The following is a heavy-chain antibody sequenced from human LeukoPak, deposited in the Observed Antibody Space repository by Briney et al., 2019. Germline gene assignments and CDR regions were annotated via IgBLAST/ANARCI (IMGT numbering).Heavy chain of an antibody. J-gene: IGHJ3*02. V-gene: IGHV3-53*01. CDR2: IYSGGST. CDR1: GFTVSSSY. CDR3: ARDRGAARSFAFDI. Sequence: PGGSLRLSCAASGFTVSSSYMSWVRQAPGKGLEWVSVIYSGGSTYYADSVKGRFTISRDNSKNTLYLQMNSLRAEDTAVYYCARDRGAARSFAFDIWGQGTMVTVSS. D-gene: IGHD6-6*01.